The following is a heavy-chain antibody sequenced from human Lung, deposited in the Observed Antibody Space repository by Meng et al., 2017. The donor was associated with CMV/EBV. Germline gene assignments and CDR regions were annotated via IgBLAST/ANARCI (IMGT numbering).Heavy chain of an antibody. V-gene: IGHV5-51*01. CDR1: GYSFTSYW. D-gene: IGHD2-2*02. J-gene: IGHJ3*02. CDR2: IYPGDSDT. CDR3: ARQLYCSSTNCYTNAIDI. Sequence: ESXKISXKGSGYSFTSYWIGWVRQMPGKGLEWMGIIYPGDSDTRYSPSFQGQVTISADKSISTAYLQWSSLKASDTAMYYCARQLYCSSTNCYTNAIDIWGQGTXVTVSS.